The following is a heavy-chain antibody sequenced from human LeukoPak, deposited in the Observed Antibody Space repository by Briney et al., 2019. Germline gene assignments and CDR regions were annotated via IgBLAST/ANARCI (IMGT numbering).Heavy chain of an antibody. D-gene: IGHD3-22*01. CDR1: GGSISSGDYY. J-gene: IGHJ4*02. CDR3: ARDSGSGYHPFDY. Sequence: SETLSLTCTVSGGSISSGDYYWNWIRQHPAKGLEWIGYIYYSGSTYQNPSLKSRLSISVDTSKNQFSLKLSSVTAADTAVYYCARDSGSGYHPFDYWGQGTLVTVSS. V-gene: IGHV4-31*03. CDR2: IYYSGST.